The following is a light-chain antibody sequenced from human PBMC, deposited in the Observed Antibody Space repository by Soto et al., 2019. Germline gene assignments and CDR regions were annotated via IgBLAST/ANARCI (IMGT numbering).Light chain of an antibody. CDR1: QSISSW. Sequence: DIQMTQSPSPLSASVGDRVTITCRASQSISSWLAWYQQKPGKAPKLLIYKASSLESGVPSRFSGSGSGTDTTLTISSLQPDDFATYYGQQYNSYSYTFGQGTKLEIK. CDR2: KAS. CDR3: QQYNSYSYT. V-gene: IGKV1-5*03. J-gene: IGKJ2*01.